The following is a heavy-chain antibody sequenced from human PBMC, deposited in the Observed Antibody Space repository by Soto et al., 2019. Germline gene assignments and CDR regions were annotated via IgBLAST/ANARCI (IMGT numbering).Heavy chain of an antibody. CDR2: MSDDGSKK. CDR3: AKELRETGGYYFDC. Sequence: QVQLVVSGGGVVQPRRSLSVSWAASGFSFSKYGMHWVRQAPGKGLEWVAEMSDDGSKKYYGDSVKGRFTISRDNSKNTLYLLMDSLRPEDTAMYYCAKELRETGGYYFDCWGQGTLVTVSS. J-gene: IGHJ4*02. CDR1: GFSFSKYG. V-gene: IGHV3-30*18. D-gene: IGHD3-16*01.